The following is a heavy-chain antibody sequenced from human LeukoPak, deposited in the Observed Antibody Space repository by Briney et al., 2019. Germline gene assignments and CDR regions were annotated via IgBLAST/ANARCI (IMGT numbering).Heavy chain of an antibody. J-gene: IGHJ3*02. Sequence: PGGSLRLSCAASGFTFSSYWMSWVRQAPGKGLEWVSAISGSGGSTYYADSVKGRFTISRDNSKNTLYLQMNSLRAEDTAVYYCAKDRSGSYYPGAFDIWGQGTMVTVSS. CDR1: GFTFSSYW. D-gene: IGHD1-26*01. V-gene: IGHV3-23*01. CDR2: ISGSGGST. CDR3: AKDRSGSYYPGAFDI.